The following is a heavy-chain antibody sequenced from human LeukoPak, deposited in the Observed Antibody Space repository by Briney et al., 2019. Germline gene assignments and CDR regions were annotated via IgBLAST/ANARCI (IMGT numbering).Heavy chain of an antibody. CDR2: INPNSGGT. D-gene: IGHD3-10*01. CDR3: ARVIGGYYYGSGSYLDASDI. Sequence: ASVKVSCKASGYTFTGYYMHWVRQAPGQGLEWMGWINPNSGGTNYAQKFQGRVTTTRDTSISTAYMELSRLRSDDTAVYYCARVIGGYYYGSGSYLDASDIWGQGTMVTVSS. V-gene: IGHV1-2*02. CDR1: GYTFTGYY. J-gene: IGHJ3*02.